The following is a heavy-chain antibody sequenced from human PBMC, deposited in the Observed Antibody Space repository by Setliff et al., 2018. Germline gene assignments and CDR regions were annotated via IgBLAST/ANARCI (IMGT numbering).Heavy chain of an antibody. CDR1: GDSISSGIYH. J-gene: IGHJ4*02. CDR2: ISNSGGGT. D-gene: IGHD3-3*01. V-gene: IGHV3-23*01. Sequence: ETLSLTCSVSGDSISSGIYHWSWIRQPAGKGLEWVSYISNSGGGTYYADSVKGRFTISRDNSKNTLFLQMNSLRAEDTAVYYCAKDVAITIFGVVTSSPHWGQGTLVTVSS. CDR3: AKDVAITIFGVVTSSPH.